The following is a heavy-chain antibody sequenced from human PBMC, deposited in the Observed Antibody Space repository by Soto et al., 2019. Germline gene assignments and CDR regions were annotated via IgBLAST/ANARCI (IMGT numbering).Heavy chain of an antibody. CDR1: GETFTNSG. CDR2: ISTDNGNT. Sequence: ASVKVSCKASGETFTNSGSSWVRQAPGRGLEWMGWISTDNGNTNYAQHLQGRVSMTTDTSTSTAYMDLRSLRSDDTAVYYCARDQGITTFGVYSMYYYGMDVWGQGTTVTVSS. D-gene: IGHD3-3*01. CDR3: ARDQGITTFGVYSMYYYGMDV. J-gene: IGHJ6*02. V-gene: IGHV1-18*01.